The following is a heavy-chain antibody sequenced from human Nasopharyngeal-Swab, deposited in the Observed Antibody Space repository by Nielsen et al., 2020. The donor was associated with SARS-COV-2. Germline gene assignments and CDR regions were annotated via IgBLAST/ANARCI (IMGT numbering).Heavy chain of an antibody. CDR1: GYTFTSYG. V-gene: IGHV1-18*01. CDR3: ARLFWALLTFDY. D-gene: IGHD3-3*01. CDR2: ISAYNGNT. Sequence: ASVKVSCNASGYTFTSYGISWVRQAPGQGLEWMGWISAYNGNTNYAQKLQGRVTMTTDTSTSTAYMELRSLRSDDTAVYYCARLFWALLTFDYWGQGTLVTVSS. J-gene: IGHJ4*02.